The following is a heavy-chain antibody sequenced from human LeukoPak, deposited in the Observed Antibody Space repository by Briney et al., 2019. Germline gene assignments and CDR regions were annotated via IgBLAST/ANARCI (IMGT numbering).Heavy chain of an antibody. D-gene: IGHD3-10*01. CDR3: ARDYYGSGSQRGEGAFDI. Sequence: SETLSLTCTVSGGSIGTHYWSWIRQPPGKGLEWIGYIYYSGSTNYNPSLKSRVTISVDTSKNQFSLKLSSVTAADTAVYYCARDYYGSGSQRGEGAFDIWGQGTMVTVSS. J-gene: IGHJ3*02. CDR1: GGSIGTHY. CDR2: IYYSGST. V-gene: IGHV4-59*11.